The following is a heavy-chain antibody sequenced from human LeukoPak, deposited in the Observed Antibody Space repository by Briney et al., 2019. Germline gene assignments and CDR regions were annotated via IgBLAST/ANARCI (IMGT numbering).Heavy chain of an antibody. CDR3: ARGPHYDFWSGRCYMDV. Sequence: PGGSLRLSCAASGFTFSSYWMHWVRQAPGKGLVWVARINSDESSTIYPDSVKGRFTISRDNAKNTLYLQMNSLRAEDTAVYCCARGPHYDFWSGRCYMDVWGKGTTVTVSS. J-gene: IGHJ6*03. V-gene: IGHV3-74*01. D-gene: IGHD3-3*01. CDR2: INSDESST. CDR1: GFTFSSYW.